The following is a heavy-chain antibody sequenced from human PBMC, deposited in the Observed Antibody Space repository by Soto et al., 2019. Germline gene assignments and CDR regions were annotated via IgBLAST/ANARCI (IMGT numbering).Heavy chain of an antibody. Sequence: QVQLVQSGAEVKKPGASVKVSCKASGYTFTSYGISWVRQAPGQGLEWMGWISAYNGNTNYAQKLLGRVTMTTHTSTSTAYMELRSLRSDDTAVYYFARDPRRYSSSAPDAFDIWGQGTMVTVSS. J-gene: IGHJ3*02. CDR3: ARDPRRYSSSAPDAFDI. V-gene: IGHV1-18*01. D-gene: IGHD6-6*01. CDR1: GYTFTSYG. CDR2: ISAYNGNT.